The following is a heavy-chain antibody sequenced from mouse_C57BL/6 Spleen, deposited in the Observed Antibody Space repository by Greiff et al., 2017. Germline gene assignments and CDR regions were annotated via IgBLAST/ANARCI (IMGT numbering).Heavy chain of an antibody. CDR3: AEIYGSSSY. V-gene: IGHV1-82*01. CDR1: GYAFSSSW. CDR2: IYPGDGDT. Sequence: VKLMESGPELVKPGASVKISCKASGYAFSSSWMNWVKQRPGKGLEWIGRIYPGDGDTNYNGKFKGKATLTADKSSSTAYMQLSSLTSEDSAVYFCAEIYGSSSYWGQGTTLTVSS. D-gene: IGHD1-1*01. J-gene: IGHJ2*01.